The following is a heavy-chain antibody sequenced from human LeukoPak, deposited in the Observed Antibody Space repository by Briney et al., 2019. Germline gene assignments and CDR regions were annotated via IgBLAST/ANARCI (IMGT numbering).Heavy chain of an antibody. V-gene: IGHV4-31*03. CDR3: ARTSPVIPFDY. D-gene: IGHD2-21*01. J-gene: IGHJ4*02. Sequence: SETLSLTCSVSGGSISSGSISSSGHYWSWLRQHPRKGLEWIGFIYYSGSTNYNPSLKSRVTISIDTSKNQFSLELSSVTAADTAVYYCARTSPVIPFDYWGQGTLVTVSS. CDR2: IYYSGST. CDR1: GGSISSGSISSSGHY.